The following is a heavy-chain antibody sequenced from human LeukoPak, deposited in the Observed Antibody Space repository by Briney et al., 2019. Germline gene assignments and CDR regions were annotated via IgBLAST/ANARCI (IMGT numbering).Heavy chain of an antibody. V-gene: IGHV3-21*05. CDR2: ISSSSSYI. CDR3: ARGKIAAADR. D-gene: IGHD6-13*01. Sequence: GGSLRLSCAASGFTFSSYEMNWVRQAPGKGLEWVSYISSSSSYIYYADSLKGRFTISRDNAKNSLYLQMNSPRAEDTAVYYCARGKIAAADRWGQGTLVTVSS. J-gene: IGHJ4*02. CDR1: GFTFSSYE.